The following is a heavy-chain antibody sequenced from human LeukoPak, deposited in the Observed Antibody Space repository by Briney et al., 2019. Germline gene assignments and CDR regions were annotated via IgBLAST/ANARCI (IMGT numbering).Heavy chain of an antibody. Sequence: SETLSLTCGVYGGSFSGYYWTWIRQSPGMGLEWIGEIIHSGSTNYNPSLTSRVTISVDTSKNQFSLELSAVTAADTAVYYCARGILVTVYAAFDYWGQGTLVTVSS. D-gene: IGHD2-15*01. CDR2: IIHSGST. CDR3: ARGILVTVYAAFDY. CDR1: GGSFSGYY. V-gene: IGHV4-34*01. J-gene: IGHJ4*02.